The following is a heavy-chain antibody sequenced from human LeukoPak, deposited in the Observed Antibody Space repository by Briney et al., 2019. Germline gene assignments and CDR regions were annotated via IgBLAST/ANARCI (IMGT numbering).Heavy chain of an antibody. Sequence: GGSLRLSCAASGFTFSSSVMTWVRQAPGKGLEWVSTISGSGGTTYYADSVKGRFTISRDNSKNTLYLEMNSLRAEDTAVYYCAKHGSSGYTFGNDYWGQGTLVTVSS. V-gene: IGHV3-23*01. CDR2: ISGSGGTT. CDR1: GFTFSSSV. CDR3: AKHGSSGYTFGNDY. D-gene: IGHD3-22*01. J-gene: IGHJ4*02.